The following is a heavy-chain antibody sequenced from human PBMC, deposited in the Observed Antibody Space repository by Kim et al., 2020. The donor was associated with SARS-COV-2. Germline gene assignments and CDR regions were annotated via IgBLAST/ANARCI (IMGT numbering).Heavy chain of an antibody. D-gene: IGHD3-10*01. J-gene: IGHJ4*02. CDR3: ARFRQGIGY. CDR1: GGSISSSSYY. V-gene: IGHV4-39*01. CDR2: IYYSGST. Sequence: SETLSLTCTVSGGSISSSSYYWGWIRQPPGKGLEWIGSIYYSGSTYYNPSLKSRVTISVDTSKNQFSLKLSSVTAADTAVYYCARFRQGIGYWGQGTLVTVSS.